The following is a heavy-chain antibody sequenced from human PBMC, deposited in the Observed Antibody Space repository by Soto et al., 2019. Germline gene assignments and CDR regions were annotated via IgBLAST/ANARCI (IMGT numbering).Heavy chain of an antibody. Sequence: SETLSLTCAVYGGSFSGYYWSWIRQPPGKGLEWIGEINHSGSTNYNPSLKSRVTISVDTSKNQFSLKLSSVTAADTAVYYCARGIPNSQDYYYMDVWGKGTTVTVSS. CDR2: INHSGST. V-gene: IGHV4-34*01. CDR3: ARGIPNSQDYYYMDV. D-gene: IGHD1-26*01. J-gene: IGHJ6*03. CDR1: GGSFSGYY.